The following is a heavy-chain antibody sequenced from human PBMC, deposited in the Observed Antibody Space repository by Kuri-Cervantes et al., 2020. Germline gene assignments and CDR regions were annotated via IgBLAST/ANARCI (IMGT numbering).Heavy chain of an antibody. V-gene: IGHV4-61*01. D-gene: IGHD3-10*01. Sequence: SDTLSLTCTVSGGSVSSGSYYWSWIRQPPGKGLEWIGYIYYSRSTNYNPSLKSRVTISVDTSKNQFFLKLSSVTAADTAVYYCARRPLTMVRGVIMGWFDPWGQGTLVTVSS. J-gene: IGHJ5*02. CDR3: ARRPLTMVRGVIMGWFDP. CDR1: GGSVSSGSYY. CDR2: IYYSRST.